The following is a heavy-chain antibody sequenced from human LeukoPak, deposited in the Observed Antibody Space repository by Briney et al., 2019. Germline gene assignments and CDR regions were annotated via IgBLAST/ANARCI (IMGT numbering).Heavy chain of an antibody. Sequence: GGSLRLSCAASGFTFSSYAMHWVRQAPGKGLEWVAVISYDGSNKYYADSVKGRFTISRDNSKNTLYLQMNSLRAEDTAVYYCARGHSGSSSWSFDPWGQGTLVTVSS. D-gene: IGHD6-13*01. J-gene: IGHJ5*02. V-gene: IGHV3-30*04. CDR1: GFTFSSYA. CDR3: ARGHSGSSSWSFDP. CDR2: ISYDGSNK.